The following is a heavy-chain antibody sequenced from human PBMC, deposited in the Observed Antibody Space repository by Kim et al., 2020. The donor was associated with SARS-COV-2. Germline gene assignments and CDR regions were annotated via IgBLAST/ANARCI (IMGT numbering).Heavy chain of an antibody. V-gene: IGHV5-51*01. Sequence: GESLKISCKGSGYSFTSYWIGWVRQMPGKGLEWMGIIYPGDSDTRYSPSFQGQVTISADKSISTAYLQWSSLKASDTAMYYCARSRHFSSSFGEYYYYGMDVWGQGTTVTVSS. CDR3: ARSRHFSSSFGEYYYYGMDV. D-gene: IGHD6-6*01. CDR2: IYPGDSDT. J-gene: IGHJ6*02. CDR1: GYSFTSYW.